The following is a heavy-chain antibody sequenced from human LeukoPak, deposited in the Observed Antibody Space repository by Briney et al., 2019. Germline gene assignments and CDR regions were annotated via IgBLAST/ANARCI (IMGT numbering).Heavy chain of an antibody. Sequence: PSETLSLTCTVSGGSISSYYWSWIRQPPGKGLEWIGYIYYSGSTNYNPSLKSRVTISVDTSKNQFSLKLSSVTAADTAVYYCARGRYSGSPGLHDYWAREPWSPSPQ. CDR2: IYYSGST. CDR3: ARGRYSGSPGLHDY. V-gene: IGHV4-59*01. CDR1: GGSISSYY. J-gene: IGHJ4*02. D-gene: IGHD1-26*01.